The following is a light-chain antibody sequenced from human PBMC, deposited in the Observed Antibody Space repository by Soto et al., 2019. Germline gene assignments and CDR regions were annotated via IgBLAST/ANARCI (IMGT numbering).Light chain of an antibody. V-gene: IGKV3-15*01. CDR3: QQHNDWPPST. CDR1: QSVRDN. CDR2: GAS. Sequence: ETVLTQSPATLSVSPGERATLSCRASQSVRDNLAWYQQKPGQAPRLLLYGASTRAPGIPDRFSGSGFGTEFTLTISSLQSEDFAVYYCQQHNDWPPSTFGQGTKLEIK. J-gene: IGKJ2*01.